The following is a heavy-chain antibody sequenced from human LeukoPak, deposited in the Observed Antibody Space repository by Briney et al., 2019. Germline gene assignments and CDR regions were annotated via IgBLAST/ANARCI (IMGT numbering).Heavy chain of an antibody. CDR3: ARVRDEVLMSGGQQYYYFYYMDV. Sequence: ASVKVSCKASGYTFTGYYMHWVRQAPGQGLEWMGWINPNSGGTNYAQTFQGRVTMTRDTSISTAYMELSRLRSDDTAVYYCARVRDEVLMSGGQQYYYFYYMDVWGKGTTVTVSS. D-gene: IGHD2-8*01. CDR2: INPNSGGT. J-gene: IGHJ6*03. CDR1: GYTFTGYY. V-gene: IGHV1-2*02.